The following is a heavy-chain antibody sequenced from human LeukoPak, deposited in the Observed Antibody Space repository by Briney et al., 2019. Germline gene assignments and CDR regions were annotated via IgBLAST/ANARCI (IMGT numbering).Heavy chain of an antibody. CDR3: ARDPNYYYDSSGYYGDY. V-gene: IGHV7-4-1*02. D-gene: IGHD3-22*01. J-gene: IGHJ4*02. CDR1: GYTFTNYV. Sequence: ASVKVSCKASGYTFTNYVMNWARQAPGQGLEWMGWINTNTGNPTYAQGFTGRFVFSLDTSVSTAYLQISSLKAEDTAVYYCARDPNYYYDSSGYYGDYWGQGTLVTVSS. CDR2: INTNTGNP.